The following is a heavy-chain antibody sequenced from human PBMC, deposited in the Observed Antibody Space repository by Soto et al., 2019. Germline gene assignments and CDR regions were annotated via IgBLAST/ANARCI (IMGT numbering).Heavy chain of an antibody. CDR1: GYSFTSYW. CDR3: ARKTAPVGATTYYYGMDV. Sequence: GESLKISCKGSGYSFTSYWIGWVRQMPGKGLEWMGITYPGDSDTRYSPSFQGQVTISADKSISTAYLQWSSLKASDTAMYYCARKTAPVGATTYYYGMDVWGQGTTVTVSS. D-gene: IGHD1-26*01. J-gene: IGHJ6*02. CDR2: TYPGDSDT. V-gene: IGHV5-51*01.